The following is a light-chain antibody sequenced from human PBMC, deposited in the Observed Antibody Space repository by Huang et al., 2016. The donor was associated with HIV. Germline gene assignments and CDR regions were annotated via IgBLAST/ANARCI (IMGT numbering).Light chain of an antibody. CDR1: QGISTS. Sequence: IQLTQSPSSLSASIGDRVTITCRASQGISTSLAWYQLKPGKAPNLLIFDASALRSGVPSRFIGSISGTVFTLSIIILQPEDFATYFCQQLRSYPLTFGGGTKVEIK. V-gene: IGKV1-9*01. CDR3: QQLRSYPLT. J-gene: IGKJ4*01. CDR2: DAS.